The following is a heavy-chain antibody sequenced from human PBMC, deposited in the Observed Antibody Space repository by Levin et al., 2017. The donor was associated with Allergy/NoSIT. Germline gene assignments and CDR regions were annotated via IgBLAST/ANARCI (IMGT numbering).Heavy chain of an antibody. Sequence: GSLRLSCTVSGGSISSYYWSWIRQPPGKGLEWIGYIYYSGSTNYNPSLKSRVTISVDTSKNQFSLKLSSVTAADTAVYYCARGAAAGVWAFDIWGQGTMVTVSS. J-gene: IGHJ3*02. CDR2: IYYSGST. CDR1: GGSISSYY. V-gene: IGHV4-59*01. CDR3: ARGAAAGVWAFDI. D-gene: IGHD6-13*01.